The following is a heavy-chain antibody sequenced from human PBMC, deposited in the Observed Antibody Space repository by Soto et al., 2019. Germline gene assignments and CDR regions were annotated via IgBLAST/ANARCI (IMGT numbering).Heavy chain of an antibody. Sequence: SETLSLTCTVSGASIRSTYWSWIRQSPGKGLECIGYIYYSGTTNYNPSLKSRVTISVDTSKNQFSLNLTSVTAADTAVYYCARDPLGVAAGGVGAFDIWGKGTMVTVSS. CDR3: ARDPLGVAAGGVGAFDI. CDR2: IYYSGTT. CDR1: GASIRSTY. V-gene: IGHV4-59*01. J-gene: IGHJ3*02. D-gene: IGHD2-8*02.